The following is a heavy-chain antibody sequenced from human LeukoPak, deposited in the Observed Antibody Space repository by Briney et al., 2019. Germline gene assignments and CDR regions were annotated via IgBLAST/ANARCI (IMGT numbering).Heavy chain of an antibody. Sequence: SETLSLTCTVSGGSISFYYWSWIRQPARKGLEWIGRIYTSGSTNYNPSLKSRVTISLDKSKNQFSLKLSSVTAADTAVYYCARGTYYDSTAYYWFDPWGQGTLVTVSS. CDR3: ARGTYYDSTAYYWFDP. D-gene: IGHD3-22*01. CDR2: IYTSGST. V-gene: IGHV4-4*07. CDR1: GGSISFYY. J-gene: IGHJ5*02.